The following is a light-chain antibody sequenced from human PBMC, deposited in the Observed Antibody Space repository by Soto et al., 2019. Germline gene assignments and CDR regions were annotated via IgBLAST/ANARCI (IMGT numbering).Light chain of an antibody. CDR1: QSVSSN. CDR2: GAS. V-gene: IGKV3-15*01. CDR3: QQYNTCPT. J-gene: IGKJ5*01. Sequence: EIVMTQSPATLSVSPGERATLSCRASQSVSSNLAWYQQKPGQAPRLLIYGASPRATGIPARVSGSGSGTEFTLTISSLQSEDFAVYNCQQYNTCPTFGQGTRLEIK.